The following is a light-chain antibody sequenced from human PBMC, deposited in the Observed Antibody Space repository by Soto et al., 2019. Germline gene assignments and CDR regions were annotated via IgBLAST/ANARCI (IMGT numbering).Light chain of an antibody. V-gene: IGKV1-27*01. CDR1: QGISNY. Sequence: DIQMTQSPSSLSASVGDRVTMAWRASQGISNYLAWYQQKPGKVPKLLIYAASTLQSGVPSRSSASGPRTDFTFTISSLQPQDIATYYCQPYDNLPPFPFGQGTRLEIK. CDR3: QPYDNLPPFP. CDR2: AAS. J-gene: IGKJ5*01.